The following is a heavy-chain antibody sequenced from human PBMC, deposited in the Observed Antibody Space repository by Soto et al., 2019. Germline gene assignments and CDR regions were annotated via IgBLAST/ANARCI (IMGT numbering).Heavy chain of an antibody. CDR2: IYYSGST. Sequence: SETLSLTCTVSGGSISSYYWSWIRQPPGKGLEWIGYIYYSGSTNYNPSLKSRVTISVDTSKNQFSLKLSSVTAADTAVYYCARDSVAGTLDYWGQGTLVPVAS. D-gene: IGHD6-19*01. CDR1: GGSISSYY. J-gene: IGHJ4*02. V-gene: IGHV4-59*01. CDR3: ARDSVAGTLDY.